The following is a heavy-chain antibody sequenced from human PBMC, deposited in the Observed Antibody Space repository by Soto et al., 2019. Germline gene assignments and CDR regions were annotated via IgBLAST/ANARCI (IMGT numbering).Heavy chain of an antibody. CDR3: ARDQGLLWFGDQSPVNGMDV. CDR2: TYYRSKWYN. D-gene: IGHD3-10*01. V-gene: IGHV6-1*01. Sequence: PSQTLSLTCAISGDSVSSNSAAWNWIRQSPSRGLEWLGRTYYRSKWYNDYAVSVKSRITINPDTSKNQFSLQLNSVTPEDTAVYYCARDQGLLWFGDQSPVNGMDVWGQGTTVTVSS. J-gene: IGHJ6*02. CDR1: GDSVSSNSAA.